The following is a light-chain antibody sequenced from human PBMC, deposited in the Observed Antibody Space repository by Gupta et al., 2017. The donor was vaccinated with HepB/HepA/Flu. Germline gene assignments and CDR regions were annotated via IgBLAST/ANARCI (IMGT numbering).Light chain of an antibody. J-gene: IGKJ4*01. Sequence: DIQMTQSPSSLSAAVGDRVNVTCLASQDIRNDLGWYPQKPGTAPKRLIFAATKLQPGVPSRFSGSMSGTEYNFTISSLKPEDFATYYCLQHSSYSLTFGGGTKVLIK. V-gene: IGKV1-17*01. CDR2: AAT. CDR1: QDIRND. CDR3: LQHSSYSLT.